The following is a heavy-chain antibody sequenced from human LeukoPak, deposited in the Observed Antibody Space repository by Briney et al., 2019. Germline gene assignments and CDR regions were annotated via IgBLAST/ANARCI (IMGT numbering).Heavy chain of an antibody. CDR2: ISYDGSNK. CDR1: GFTFSSYA. CDR3: ARERGMVVDY. J-gene: IGHJ4*02. D-gene: IGHD3-16*01. Sequence: GGSLRLSCAASGFTFSSYAMHWVRRAPGKGLEWVAVISYDGSNKYYADSVKGRFTISRDNSKNTLYLQMNSLRAEDTAVYYCARERGMVVDYWGQGTLVTVSS. V-gene: IGHV3-30-3*01.